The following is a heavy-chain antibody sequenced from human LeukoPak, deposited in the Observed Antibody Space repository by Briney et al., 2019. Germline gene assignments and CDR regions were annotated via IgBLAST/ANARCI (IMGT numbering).Heavy chain of an antibody. Sequence: GGSLRLSCAASGFTFSSYAMNWVRQAPGKGLGWVAMISGSGGRTYYADSVKGRFTISRDNSKNTLYLQMNSLRAEDKAVYYCAKDLDSSGYYLGENFDYWGQGTLVTVSS. D-gene: IGHD3-22*01. CDR3: AKDLDSSGYYLGENFDY. J-gene: IGHJ4*02. CDR2: ISGSGGRT. V-gene: IGHV3-23*01. CDR1: GFTFSSYA.